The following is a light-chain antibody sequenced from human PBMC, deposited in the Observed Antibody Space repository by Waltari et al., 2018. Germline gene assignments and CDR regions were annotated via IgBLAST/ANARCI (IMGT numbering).Light chain of an antibody. J-gene: IGKJ1*01. V-gene: IGKV3-20*01. Sequence: EIVFTQSPGTLSLSPGERATLSCRASQGVGKYLAWYQQRPGQAPRLTPDHASIRAAGIPDRFSGSGYGTDFSLTISRVEPEDFAVYYCQKYDFLPATFGQGTTVEIK. CDR3: QKYDFLPAT. CDR2: HAS. CDR1: QGVGKY.